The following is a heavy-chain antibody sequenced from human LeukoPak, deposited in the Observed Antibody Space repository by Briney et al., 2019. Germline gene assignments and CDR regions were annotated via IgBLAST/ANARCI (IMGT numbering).Heavy chain of an antibody. D-gene: IGHD6-13*01. J-gene: IGHJ3*02. CDR1: GGSISSYY. V-gene: IGHV4-59*08. CDR2: IYYSGST. Sequence: PSETLSLTCTVSGGSISSYYWSWIRQPPGKGLEWIGYIYYSGSTNYNPSLKSRVTISVDTSKNQFSLKLSSVTAADTAVYYCARRDMVWYSSSWDAHGALDIWGQGTMVTVSS. CDR3: ARRDMVWYSSSWDAHGALDI.